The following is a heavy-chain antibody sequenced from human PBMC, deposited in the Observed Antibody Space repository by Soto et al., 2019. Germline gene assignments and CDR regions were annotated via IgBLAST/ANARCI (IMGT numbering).Heavy chain of an antibody. CDR3: ARISAYSSGWYTYYFDY. CDR1: GGSTSSYY. CDR2: FFYGGTS. J-gene: IGHJ4*02. D-gene: IGHD6-13*01. Sequence: QVQLQESGPGLVKPSETLSLTCTVSGGSTSSYYWGWIRQPPGKALEWIGYFFYGGTSNYNPSLKSRVTISGDTSENQLSLRLTSVTAADTAVYYCARISAYSSGWYTYYFDYWGQGILVNVSS. V-gene: IGHV4-59*01.